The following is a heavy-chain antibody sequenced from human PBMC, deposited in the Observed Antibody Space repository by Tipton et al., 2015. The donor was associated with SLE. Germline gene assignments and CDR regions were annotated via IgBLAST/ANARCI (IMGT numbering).Heavy chain of an antibody. D-gene: IGHD2-8*02. V-gene: IGHV4-39*07. CDR1: GGSITTRSYY. CDR2: TSYSGAT. CDR3: ARDRDIVLEPVPIPPAFDI. Sequence: LRLSCIVSGGSITTRSYYWGWIRQPPGKGLEWIASTSYSGATYYNPSLKSRVIISLDTSRNHFSLKLTSVTAADTAVYFCARDRDIVLEPVPIPPAFDIWGQGTTVTVSS. J-gene: IGHJ3*02.